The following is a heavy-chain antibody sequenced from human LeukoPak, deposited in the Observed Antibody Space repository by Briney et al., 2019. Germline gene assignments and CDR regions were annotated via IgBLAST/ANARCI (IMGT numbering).Heavy chain of an antibody. CDR2: IYYSGST. CDR3: ARDWYYYDSSGYYSD. V-gene: IGHV4-38-2*02. CDR1: GFTFSDYY. J-gene: IGHJ4*02. D-gene: IGHD3-22*01. Sequence: GSLRLSCAASGFTFSDYYMSWIRQPPGKGLEWIGSIYYSGSTYYNPSLKSRVTISVDTSKNQFSLKLSSVTAADTAVYYCARDWYYYDSSGYYSDWGQGTLVTVSS.